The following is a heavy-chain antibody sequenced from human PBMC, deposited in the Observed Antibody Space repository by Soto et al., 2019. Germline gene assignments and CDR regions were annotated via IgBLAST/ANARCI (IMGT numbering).Heavy chain of an antibody. V-gene: IGHV3-33*01. Sequence: PGGSLRLSCAASGFTFSSYGMHWVRQAPGKGLEWVAVIWYDGSNKYYVDSVKGRFTISRDNSRNTLYLEMNSLSAEDRAVYCCGREGWADRCGNGYYYYRYAWGKGTTVNVSS. CDR1: GFTFSSYG. CDR3: GREGWADRCGNGYYYYRYA. CDR2: IWYDGSNK. D-gene: IGHD2-15*01. J-gene: IGHJ6*03.